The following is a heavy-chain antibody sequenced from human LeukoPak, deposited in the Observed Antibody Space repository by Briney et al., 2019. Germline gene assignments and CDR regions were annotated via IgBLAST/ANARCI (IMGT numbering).Heavy chain of an antibody. CDR2: ISSSSSTI. CDR3: ARGNMAEQWLDGGSYYLDS. D-gene: IGHD6-19*01. J-gene: IGHJ4*02. Sequence: GGSLRLSCAASGFTFSSDSMNWVRQAPGKGLEWVSYISSSSSTIYYADSVKGRFTISRDNAKNSLYLQMNSLRAEDTAVYYCARGNMAEQWLDGGSYYLDSWGQGTLVTVSS. CDR1: GFTFSSDS. V-gene: IGHV3-48*01.